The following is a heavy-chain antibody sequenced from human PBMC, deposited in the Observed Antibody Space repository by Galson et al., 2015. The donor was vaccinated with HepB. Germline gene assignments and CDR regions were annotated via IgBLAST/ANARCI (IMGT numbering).Heavy chain of an antibody. D-gene: IGHD4-23*01. Sequence: SLRLSCAASGFTFSTYAMHWVRQAPGKGLEWVAVIPYDGSNKYYADSVKGRFTISRDNAKNSLYLQMNSLRAEDTAVYYCARAEYGGNWGAFDIWGQGTMVTVSS. CDR3: ARAEYGGNWGAFDI. CDR2: IPYDGSNK. V-gene: IGHV3-30*04. J-gene: IGHJ3*02. CDR1: GFTFSTYA.